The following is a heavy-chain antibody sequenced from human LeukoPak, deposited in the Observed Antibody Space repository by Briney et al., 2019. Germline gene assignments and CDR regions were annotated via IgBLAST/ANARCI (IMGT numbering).Heavy chain of an antibody. CDR1: GGSISSYY. CDR2: IYYSGST. V-gene: IGHV4-59*01. J-gene: IGHJ6*03. CDR3: ARTTEGYCSSASCFGFSYSYYMDA. Sequence: SETLSLTCTVSGGSISSYYWSWIRQPPGKGLEWIGYIYYSGSTNYNPSLKSRVTISVDTSKNQFSLKLSSVIAADTAVYYCARTTEGYCSSASCFGFSYSYYMDAWGKGTTVTISS. D-gene: IGHD2-2*01.